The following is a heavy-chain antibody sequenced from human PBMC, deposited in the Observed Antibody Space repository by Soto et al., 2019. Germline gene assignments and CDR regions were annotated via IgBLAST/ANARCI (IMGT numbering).Heavy chain of an antibody. CDR3: ARSAGNTWEEYFFDT. Sequence: EVQLLESGGGLVQPGGSLRLSCAASGFPFNAYSMSWVRQAPGKGLEWVSGISGLGGSTYYADSVRGRFTISRDNSRNTLYLLINSLRVEDTAVYSYARSAGNTWEEYFFDTWGQGTLLTVSS. D-gene: IGHD1-26*01. J-gene: IGHJ4*02. CDR2: ISGLGGST. V-gene: IGHV3-23*01. CDR1: GFPFNAYS.